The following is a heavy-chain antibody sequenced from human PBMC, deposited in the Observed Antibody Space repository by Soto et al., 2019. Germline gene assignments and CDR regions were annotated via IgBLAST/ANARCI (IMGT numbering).Heavy chain of an antibody. CDR1: GFTVSSNY. CDR3: ARAYGCSGGSCQPWYFDY. CDR2: IYSGGST. J-gene: IGHJ4*02. V-gene: IGHV3-53*04. D-gene: IGHD2-15*01. Sequence: GGSLRLSCAASGFTVSSNYMSWVPQAPGKGLEWVSVIYSGGSTYYADSVKGRFTISRHNSKNTLYLQMNSLRAEDTAVYYCARAYGCSGGSCQPWYFDYWGQGTLVTVSS.